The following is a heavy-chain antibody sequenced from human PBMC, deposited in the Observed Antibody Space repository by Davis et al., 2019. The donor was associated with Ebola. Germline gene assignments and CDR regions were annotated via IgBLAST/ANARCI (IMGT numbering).Heavy chain of an antibody. CDR3: ARGDFYYGVDV. J-gene: IGHJ6*02. CDR1: GYTFTTYG. Sequence: ASVKVSCKASGYTFTTYGISWVRQAPGQGLEWMGWISAYYGTTNYAQSLQGRFTISRDSSKNTVYLQMNNLRAEDTAVYYCARGDFYYGVDVWGQGTTVTVSS. CDR2: ISAYYGTT. V-gene: IGHV1-18*01.